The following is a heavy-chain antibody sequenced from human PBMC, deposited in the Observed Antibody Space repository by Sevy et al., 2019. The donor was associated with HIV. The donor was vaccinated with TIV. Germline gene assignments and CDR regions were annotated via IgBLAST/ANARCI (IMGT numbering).Heavy chain of an antibody. CDR3: AREGCTKPHDY. CDR2: LSFGGGGI. CDR1: GFTFSKYS. Sequence: GGALRLSCAASGFTFSKYSMSWVRQPPGKGLEWVSTLSFGGGGINYADSVKGRFTISRDNSKSSVYLQMNILRHDDTAVYYCAREGCTKPHDYWGQGTLVTVSS. J-gene: IGHJ4*02. V-gene: IGHV3-23*01. D-gene: IGHD2-8*01.